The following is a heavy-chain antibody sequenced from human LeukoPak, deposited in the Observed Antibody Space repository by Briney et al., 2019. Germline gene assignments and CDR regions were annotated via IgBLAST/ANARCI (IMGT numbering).Heavy chain of an antibody. Sequence: PGGSLRLSCAASGFTFSTFSMNWVRQAPGKGLEWVSSISSTSWSIYYADSVKGRFTISRDNAENSVYLQMNSLRAEDTAIYYCTGESAARTIAVADHWGQGTLVTVSS. V-gene: IGHV3-21*01. CDR1: GFTFSTFS. CDR2: ISSTSWSI. D-gene: IGHD6-19*01. J-gene: IGHJ5*02. CDR3: TGESAARTIAVADH.